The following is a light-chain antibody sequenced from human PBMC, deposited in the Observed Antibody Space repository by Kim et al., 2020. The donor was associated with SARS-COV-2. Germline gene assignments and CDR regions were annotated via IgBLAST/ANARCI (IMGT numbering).Light chain of an antibody. CDR3: QVWDSSSDHPVV. J-gene: IGLJ2*01. CDR2: YDS. Sequence: PGKTARITCGGNNIGPKSVHWYQQKPGQAPVLVIYYDSDRPSGIPERFSGSNSGNTATLTISRVEAGDEADYYCQVWDSSSDHPVVFGGGTQLTVL. CDR1: NIGPKS. V-gene: IGLV3-21*04.